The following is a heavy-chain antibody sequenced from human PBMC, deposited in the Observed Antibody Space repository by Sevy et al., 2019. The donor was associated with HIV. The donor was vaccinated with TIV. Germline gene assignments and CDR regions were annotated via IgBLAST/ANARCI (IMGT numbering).Heavy chain of an antibody. V-gene: IGHV4-59*01. D-gene: IGHD3-10*01. Sequence: SETLSLTCTVSGDSISSYYCSWIRQPPGKGLEWIGYIYYSGRTNYNPSLKSRVTISMDTSKNQFSLKLTSVTAADTAVYYCAGANPYFYYGMDVWGHGTTVTVSS. CDR2: IYYSGRT. J-gene: IGHJ6*02. CDR3: AGANPYFYYGMDV. CDR1: GDSISSYY.